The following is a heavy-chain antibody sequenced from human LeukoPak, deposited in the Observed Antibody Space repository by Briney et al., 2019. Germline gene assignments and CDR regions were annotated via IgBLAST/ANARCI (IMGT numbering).Heavy chain of an antibody. V-gene: IGHV1-3*01. Sequence: ASVKVSCKASGYTFTSYAMHWVRQAPGQRLEWMGWINAGNGNTKYSQKFQGRVTITRDTSASTAYMELSSLRSEDTAMYYCARAPPMVRGVIKGDNWFDPWGQGTLVTVSS. J-gene: IGHJ5*02. CDR3: ARAPPMVRGVIKGDNWFDP. CDR2: INAGNGNT. CDR1: GYTFTSYA. D-gene: IGHD3-10*01.